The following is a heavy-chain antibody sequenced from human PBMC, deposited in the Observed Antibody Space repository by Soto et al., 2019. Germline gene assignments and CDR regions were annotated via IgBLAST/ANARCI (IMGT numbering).Heavy chain of an antibody. CDR1: GGSISSYY. J-gene: IGHJ6*02. CDR3: AGGVTTTSYYYYYGMDV. Sequence: PSKNLSLTCTVSGGSISSYYWSWIRQPPGKGLEWIGYIYYSGSTNYNPSLKSRVTISVDTSKNQFSLKLSSVTAADTAVYYCAGGVTTTSYYYYYGMDVCGQGTTVTVSS. V-gene: IGHV4-59*01. D-gene: IGHD4-4*01. CDR2: IYYSGST.